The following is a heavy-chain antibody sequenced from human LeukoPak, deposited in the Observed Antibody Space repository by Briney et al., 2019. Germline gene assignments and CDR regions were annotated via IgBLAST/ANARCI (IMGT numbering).Heavy chain of an antibody. CDR3: ARGPRAAAAAALHYFDY. Sequence: PSETLSLTCAVYGESFKDYYWNWIRQPPGKGLEWIGEINHSGSTNYNPSLKSRVTISVDTSKNQFSLKLSSVTAADTAVYYCARGPRAAAAAALHYFDYWGQGTLVTVSS. CDR2: INHSGST. V-gene: IGHV4-34*01. D-gene: IGHD6-13*01. CDR1: GESFKDYY. J-gene: IGHJ4*02.